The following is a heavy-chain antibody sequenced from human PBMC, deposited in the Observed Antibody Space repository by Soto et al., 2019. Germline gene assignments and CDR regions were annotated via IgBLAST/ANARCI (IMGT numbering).Heavy chain of an antibody. CDR3: ARGRDGGAAN. V-gene: IGHV4-34*01. D-gene: IGHD4-17*01. J-gene: IGHJ4*02. CDR2: ITPSGST. Sequence: QVQLQQWGAGLLKPSETLSLTCAVYGGSFSGYYWSWIRQPPGKGLEWIGEITPSGSTNYTQSLKSRFTMSGDTPKNQFSLKLTSVTAADTAVYYCARGRDGGAANWGQGTLVTVSS. CDR1: GGSFSGYY.